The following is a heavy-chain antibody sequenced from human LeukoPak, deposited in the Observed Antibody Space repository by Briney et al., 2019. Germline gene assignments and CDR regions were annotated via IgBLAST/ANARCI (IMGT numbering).Heavy chain of an antibody. CDR2: MNPNSGNT. J-gene: IGHJ5*02. V-gene: IGHV1-8*01. D-gene: IGHD3-10*02. CDR3: ARGPRSGDLSLGYWFDP. CDR1: RYTFTSYD. Sequence: ASVKVSCKACRYTFTSYDINWVRQATGQGLEWMGWMNPNSGNTGYAQNFQGRLTMTRNTSISTVYMELSSLRSEDTAVYYCARGPRSGDLSLGYWFDPWGQGTLVSVSS.